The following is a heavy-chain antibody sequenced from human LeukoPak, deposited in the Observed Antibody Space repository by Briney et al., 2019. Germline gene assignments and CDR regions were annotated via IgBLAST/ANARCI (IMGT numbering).Heavy chain of an antibody. J-gene: IGHJ4*02. V-gene: IGHV1-69*01. CDR1: GGTLTTYP. CDR2: VIPSVGRT. D-gene: IGHD4-23*01. Sequence: SVKVSCKVSGGTLTTYPITWVRQAPGQGLEWMGGVIPSVGRTNFAQMLQGRATISADESTSTAYMELSSLRSEDTAVYYCATPNFGGNSAYFDYWGQGTLVTVSS. CDR3: ATPNFGGNSAYFDY.